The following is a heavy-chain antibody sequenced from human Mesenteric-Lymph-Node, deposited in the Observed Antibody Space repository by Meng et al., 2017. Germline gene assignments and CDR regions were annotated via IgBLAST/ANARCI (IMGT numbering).Heavy chain of an antibody. J-gene: IGHJ4*02. CDR2: IIPILGIA. CDR1: GGTFSSYT. Sequence: SVKVSCKASGGTFSSYTISWVRQAPGQGLEWMGRIIPILGIANYAQKFQGRVTITADESTSTAYMELSSLRSEDTAVYYCARGVFIWRSGYSGYDSFDYWGQGTLVTVSS. V-gene: IGHV1-69*02. D-gene: IGHD5-12*01. CDR3: ARGVFIWRSGYSGYDSFDY.